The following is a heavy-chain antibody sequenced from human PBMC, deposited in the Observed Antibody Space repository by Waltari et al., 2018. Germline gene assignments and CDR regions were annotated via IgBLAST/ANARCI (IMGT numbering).Heavy chain of an antibody. CDR2: IYYSGST. J-gene: IGHJ3*02. D-gene: IGHD1-7*01. CDR1: GGSISSYY. V-gene: IGHV4-59*01. CDR3: ARGERYNWNYKALLDAFDI. Sequence: QVQLQESGPGLVKPSETLSLTCPVSGGSISSYYWSWIRTPPGKGLEWIGYIYYSGSTNYNPSLKSRVTISVDTSKNQFSLKLSSVTAADTAVYYCARGERYNWNYKALLDAFDIWGQGTMVTVSS.